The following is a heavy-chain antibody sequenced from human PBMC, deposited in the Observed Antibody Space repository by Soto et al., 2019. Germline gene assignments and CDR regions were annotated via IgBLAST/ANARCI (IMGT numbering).Heavy chain of an antibody. J-gene: IGHJ4*02. CDR1: GFTFSHYA. D-gene: IGHD1-26*01. CDR2: MSYDGSNE. CDR3: AKDGSHNFAY. Sequence: QVQLVESGGGVVQPGRSLRLSCAASGFTFSHYAMHWVRQAPGKGLEWVALMSYDGSNEYYADSVKGRFTISRDNSKNTLYLQMNSLRAEDTAGYYCAKDGSHNFAYWGQGTLVTVSS. V-gene: IGHV3-30*18.